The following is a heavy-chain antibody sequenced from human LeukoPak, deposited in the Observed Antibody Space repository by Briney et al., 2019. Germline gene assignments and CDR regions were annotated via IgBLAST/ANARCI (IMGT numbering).Heavy chain of an antibody. Sequence: ASVTVSCMPSGYTFTHYYMHWVLQAPGQGLEWMGWINPNSGGTNYVQTVPGRVTMTRDTSIAKAYMELSRLSSDDTAVYYCARHPGKVTNDWYFDLWGRGTLVTVSS. CDR1: GYTFTHYY. D-gene: IGHD4-23*01. CDR3: ARHPGKVTNDWYFDL. CDR2: INPNSGGT. J-gene: IGHJ2*01. V-gene: IGHV1-2*02.